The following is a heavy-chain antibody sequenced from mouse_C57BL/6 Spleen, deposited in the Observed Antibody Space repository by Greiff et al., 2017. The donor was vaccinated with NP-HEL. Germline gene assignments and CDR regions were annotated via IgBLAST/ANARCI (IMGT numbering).Heavy chain of an antibody. CDR2: IYPGDGDT. CDR3: ARGRDYTNYGGFAY. Sequence: QVQLQQSGPELVKPGASVKISCKASGYAFSSSWMNWVKQRPGKGLEWIGRIYPGDGDTNYNGKFKGKATLTADKSSSTAYMQLSSLTSEDSAVYFCARGRDYTNYGGFAYWGQGTLVTVSA. V-gene: IGHV1-82*01. D-gene: IGHD2-5*01. CDR1: GYAFSSSW. J-gene: IGHJ3*01.